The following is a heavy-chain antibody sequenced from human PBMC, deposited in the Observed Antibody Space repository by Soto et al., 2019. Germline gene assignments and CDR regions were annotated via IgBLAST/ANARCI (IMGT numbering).Heavy chain of an antibody. CDR2: TRSNGEYT. V-gene: IGHV3-23*01. Sequence: EVQVLESGGGVVPPGGSLRLSCAGSGCTFGDYAMTWIRQAPGKGLEWVSTTRSNGEYTYYGDSAKGRFTVSRDNSKNTLYLEMTSLRAEDTAIYYCAKDSRSVAVSAARVYGIDVWGQGTTVTVSS. D-gene: IGHD2-2*01. CDR1: GCTFGDYA. CDR3: AKDSRSVAVSAARVYGIDV. J-gene: IGHJ6*02.